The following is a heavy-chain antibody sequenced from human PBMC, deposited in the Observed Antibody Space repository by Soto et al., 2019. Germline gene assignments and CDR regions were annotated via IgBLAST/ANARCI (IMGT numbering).Heavy chain of an antibody. Sequence: SETLSLTCTVSGGSISSYYWSWIRQPPGKGLEWIGYISYRGSTNYNPSLKSRVTISVDTSKNQFSLNLSSVTAADTAVYYCARDITVAEYDYWGQGTLVTVSS. V-gene: IGHV4-59*01. J-gene: IGHJ4*02. CDR1: GGSISSYY. CDR2: ISYRGST. D-gene: IGHD6-19*01. CDR3: ARDITVAEYDY.